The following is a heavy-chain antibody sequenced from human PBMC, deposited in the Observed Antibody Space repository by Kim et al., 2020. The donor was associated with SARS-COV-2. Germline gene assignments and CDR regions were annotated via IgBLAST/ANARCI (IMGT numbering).Heavy chain of an antibody. Sequence: SVKVSCKASGGTFSSYAISWVRQAPGQGLEWMGGIIPIFGTANYAQKFQGRVTITADESTSTAYMELSSLRSEDTAVYYCARGGSSSFFYYYGMDVWGQGTTVTVSS. CDR1: GGTFSSYA. D-gene: IGHD6-6*01. V-gene: IGHV1-69*13. CDR2: IIPIFGTA. CDR3: ARGGSSSFFYYYGMDV. J-gene: IGHJ6*02.